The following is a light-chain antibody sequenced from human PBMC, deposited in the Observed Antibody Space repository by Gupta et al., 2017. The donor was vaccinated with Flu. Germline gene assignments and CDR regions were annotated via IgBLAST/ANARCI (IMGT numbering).Light chain of an antibody. Sequence: DIQLTQSPSFLSASVGDRVTITCRASQGISSYLAWYQQKPGKAPKLLIYGASTVQSGVPSRFSGSGSGTXFTLTIXSRQPEDFANYYCQQLSSSPRTFGXGTKVEIK. V-gene: IGKV1-9*01. CDR3: QQLSSSPRT. CDR2: GAS. J-gene: IGKJ1*01. CDR1: QGISSY.